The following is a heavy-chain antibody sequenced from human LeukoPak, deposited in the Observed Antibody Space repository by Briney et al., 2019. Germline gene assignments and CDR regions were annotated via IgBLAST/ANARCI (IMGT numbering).Heavy chain of an antibody. D-gene: IGHD3-10*01. V-gene: IGHV1-18*01. CDR1: GYTFTSYG. CDR2: ISAYNGNT. Sequence: ASVKVSCKASGYTFTSYGISWVRQAPGQGLEWMGWISAYNGNTNYAQKLQGRVTMTTDTSTSTAYMELRSLRSDDTAVYYCAREAGGSGSYYNPYYYYYYMDVWGKGTTVTISS. CDR3: AREAGGSGSYYNPYYYYYYMDV. J-gene: IGHJ6*03.